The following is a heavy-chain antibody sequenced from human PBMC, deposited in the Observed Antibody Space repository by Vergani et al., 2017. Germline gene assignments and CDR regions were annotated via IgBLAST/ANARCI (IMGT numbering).Heavy chain of an antibody. CDR3: AREECGGDCSHFSGYYYGMDV. CDR1: GGTFSSYA. Sequence: QVQLVQSGAEVKKPGSSVKVSCKASGGTFSSYAISWVRQAPGQGLEWMGRIIPIFGTANYAQKFQGRVTITADESTSTAYMELSSLRSEDTAVYYCAREECGGDCSHFSGYYYGMDVWGQGTTVTVSS. D-gene: IGHD2-21*02. J-gene: IGHJ6*02. CDR2: IIPIFGTA. V-gene: IGHV1-69*18.